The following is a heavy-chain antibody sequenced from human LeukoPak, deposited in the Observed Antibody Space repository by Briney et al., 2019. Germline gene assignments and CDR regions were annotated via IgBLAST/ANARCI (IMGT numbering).Heavy chain of an antibody. Sequence: PGASLRLSWAASGFTFSSYAMSWVRQAPGKGLEWVSAISGSGGSTYYADSVKGRFTISRDNSKNTLYLQMNSLRAEDTAVYYCAKDIGGSYHRFDYWGQGTLVTVSS. CDR3: AKDIGGSYHRFDY. V-gene: IGHV3-23*01. D-gene: IGHD1-26*01. J-gene: IGHJ4*02. CDR2: ISGSGGST. CDR1: GFTFSSYA.